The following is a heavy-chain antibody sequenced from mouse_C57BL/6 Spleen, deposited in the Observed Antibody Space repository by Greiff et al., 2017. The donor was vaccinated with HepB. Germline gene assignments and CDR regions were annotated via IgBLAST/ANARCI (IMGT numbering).Heavy chain of an antibody. V-gene: IGHV1-55*01. D-gene: IGHD1-1*01. CDR3: ARSREITTVVAPFDY. CDR2: IYPGSGST. Sequence: VQLQQPGAELVKPGASVKMSCKASGYTFTSYWITWVKQRPGQGLEWIGDIYPGSGSTNYNEKFKSKATLTVDTSSSTAYMQLSSLTSEDSAVYYCARSREITTVVAPFDYWGQGTTLTVSS. J-gene: IGHJ2*01. CDR1: GYTFTSYW.